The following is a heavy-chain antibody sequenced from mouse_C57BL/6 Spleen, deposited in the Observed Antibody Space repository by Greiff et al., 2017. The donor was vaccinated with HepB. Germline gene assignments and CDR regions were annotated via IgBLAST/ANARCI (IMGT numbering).Heavy chain of an antibody. CDR1: GFTFSDYG. J-gene: IGHJ4*01. CDR3: ARGGLRPFYAMDY. Sequence: DVMLVESGGGLVKPGGSLKLSCAASGFTFSDYGMHWVRQAPEKGLEWVAYISSGSSTIYYADTVKGRFTISRDNAKNTLFLQMTSLRSEDTAMYYCARGGLRPFYAMDYWGQGTSVTVSS. D-gene: IGHD2-4*01. CDR2: ISSGSSTI. V-gene: IGHV5-17*01.